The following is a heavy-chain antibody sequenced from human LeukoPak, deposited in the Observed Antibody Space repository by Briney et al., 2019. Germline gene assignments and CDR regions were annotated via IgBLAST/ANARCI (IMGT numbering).Heavy chain of an antibody. CDR2: SNDSGGT. J-gene: IGHJ6*02. CDR3: VREGVVVVGTSWTYDGLKV. CDR1: GGTFSGYY. V-gene: IGHV4-34*01. D-gene: IGHD2-15*01. Sequence: SETLSLTCAVYGGTFSGYYWSWIRQPPGKRLEWVGESNDSGGTNYNPSLKSRVTISADKSKNQVSLKLTSVTAADTAVYYCVREGVVVVGTSWTYDGLKVWGRGTTVIVSS.